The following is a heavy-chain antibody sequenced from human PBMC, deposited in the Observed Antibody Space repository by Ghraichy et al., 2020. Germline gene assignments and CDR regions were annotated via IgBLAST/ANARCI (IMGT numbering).Heavy chain of an antibody. CDR3: TRGSDSSGYYPRSDY. Sequence: GGSLRLSCTASGFTFGDYAMSWFRQAPGKGLEWVGFIRSKAYGGTTEYAASVKGRFTISRDDSKSIAYLQMNSLKTEDTAVYYCTRGSDSSGYYPRSDYWGQGTLVTVSS. J-gene: IGHJ4*02. V-gene: IGHV3-49*03. CDR2: IRSKAYGGTT. CDR1: GFTFGDYA. D-gene: IGHD3-22*01.